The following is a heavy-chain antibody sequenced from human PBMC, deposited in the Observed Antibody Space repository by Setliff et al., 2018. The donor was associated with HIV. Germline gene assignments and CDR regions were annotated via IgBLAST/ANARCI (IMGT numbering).Heavy chain of an antibody. CDR2: INHSGST. D-gene: IGHD3-3*01. J-gene: IGHJ4*02. Sequence: PSETLSLTCAVYGGSFSGSYWSWIRQPPGKDLEWIGEINHSGSTNYNPSLKSRVTISVDTSKTQFSLKLSSVTAADTAVYYCARAPITIFGVIIIPVYFDYWGQGTLVTVSS. CDR1: GGSFSGSY. CDR3: ARAPITIFGVIIIPVYFDY. V-gene: IGHV4-34*01.